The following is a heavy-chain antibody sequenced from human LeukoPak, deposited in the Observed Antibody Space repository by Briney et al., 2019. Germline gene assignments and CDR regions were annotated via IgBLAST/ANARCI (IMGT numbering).Heavy chain of an antibody. D-gene: IGHD3-10*01. CDR3: SRQTFGVLYFDS. J-gene: IGHJ4*02. CDR1: GGSISRGSYY. V-gene: IGHV4-61*02. Sequence: SETLSLTCVVSGGSISRGSYYWNWIRQPAGKGLEWMGRIYTSGTTNYNPSLKSRVTLSVDTSRNQLSLQLTSVTAADTAVYYCSRQTFGVLYFDSWGQGTLVTVSS. CDR2: IYTSGTT.